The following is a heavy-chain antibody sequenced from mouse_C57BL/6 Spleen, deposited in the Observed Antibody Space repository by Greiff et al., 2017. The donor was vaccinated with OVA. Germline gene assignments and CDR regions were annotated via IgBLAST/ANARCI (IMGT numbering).Heavy chain of an antibody. Sequence: LVESGAELVRPGASVKLSCKASGYTFTDYYINWVKQRPGQGLEWIARIYPGSGNTYYNEKFKGKATLTAEKSSSTAYMQLSSLTSEDSAVYFCAFLGNYFDYWGQGTTLTVSS. V-gene: IGHV1-76*01. CDR2: IYPGSGNT. CDR3: AFLGNYFDY. J-gene: IGHJ2*01. D-gene: IGHD4-1*01. CDR1: GYTFTDYY.